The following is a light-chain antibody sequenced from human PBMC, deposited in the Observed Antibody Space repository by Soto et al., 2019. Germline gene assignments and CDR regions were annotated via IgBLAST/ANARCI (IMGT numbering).Light chain of an antibody. J-gene: IGKJ4*01. CDR3: QQYDSAPA. V-gene: IGKV3-20*01. CDR2: GAS. Sequence: EIVLTQSPGTLSLSPGERATLSCRASQSVSTNYLAWYQQKPGLAPRLLIYGASSRATGIPYRFSGSGSGTNFTLTINRLEPEDFAVYYCQQYDSAPAFGGGTKVEIK. CDR1: QSVSTNY.